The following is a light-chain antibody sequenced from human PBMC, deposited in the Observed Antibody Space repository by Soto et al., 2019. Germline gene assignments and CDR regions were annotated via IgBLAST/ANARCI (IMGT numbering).Light chain of an antibody. J-gene: IGLJ2*01. CDR2: EVS. V-gene: IGLV2-14*01. CDR3: CSYTSSSTLV. CDR1: SSDVGDYHY. Sequence: QSVLTQPASVSGSPGQSITISCTGTSSDVGDYHYVSWYQQHPGKIPKLMIYEVSNRPSGVSNRFSGSKSGNTASLTISGLQAEDEADYYCCSYTSSSTLVFGGGTKLTVL.